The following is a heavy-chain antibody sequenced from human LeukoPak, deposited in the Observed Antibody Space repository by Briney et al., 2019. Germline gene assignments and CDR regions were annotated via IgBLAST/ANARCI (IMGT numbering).Heavy chain of an antibody. CDR3: ARGLVRSPNSARGYCSSTSCSPV. Sequence: ASVKVSCKASGYTFTGYYMHWVRQAPGQGLEWMGWINPNSGGTNHAQKFQGRVTMTRDTSISTAYMELSRLRSDDTAVYYCARGLVRSPNSARGYCSSTSCSPVWGQGTLVTVSS. CDR2: INPNSGGT. J-gene: IGHJ4*02. CDR1: GYTFTGYY. D-gene: IGHD2-2*01. V-gene: IGHV1-2*02.